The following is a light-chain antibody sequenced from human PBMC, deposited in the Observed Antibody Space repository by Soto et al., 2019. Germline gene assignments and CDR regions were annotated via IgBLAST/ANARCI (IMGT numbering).Light chain of an antibody. CDR3: SSYTDRNNLV. V-gene: IGLV2-8*01. J-gene: IGLJ1*01. Sequence: QSALTQSPSASGSPGQSVTISCTGTSSDIGGYDSVSWYQQHPGKAPKVMICDVSKRPSGVPDRFSGSKSGNTASLTVSALQAEDEADYYCSSYTDRNNLVFGTGTKVTVL. CDR2: DVS. CDR1: SSDIGGYDS.